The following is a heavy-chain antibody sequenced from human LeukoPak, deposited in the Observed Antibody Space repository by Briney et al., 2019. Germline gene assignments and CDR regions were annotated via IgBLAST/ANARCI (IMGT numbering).Heavy chain of an antibody. CDR1: GYTFTSHY. CDR2: IDPSGGSA. Sequence: GASVKVSCKASGYTFTSHYMHRVRQAPGQGPEWMGRIDPSGGSASYAQKLQGRVTMTRDTSTSTIYMELSSLRSEDTAVYYCARVGRRPYDAFDMWGQGTMVTVSS. CDR3: ARVGRRPYDAFDM. V-gene: IGHV1-46*04. J-gene: IGHJ3*02. D-gene: IGHD1-1*01.